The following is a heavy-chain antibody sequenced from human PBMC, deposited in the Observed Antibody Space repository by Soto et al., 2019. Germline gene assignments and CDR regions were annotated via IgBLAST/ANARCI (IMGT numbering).Heavy chain of an antibody. Sequence: ASVKVSCKASGYTFTSYGISWVRQAPGQGREWMGWISAYNGNTKYAQKLQGRVTMTTDTSTSTAYMELSSLRSEDTAVYYCAREYYYDSSGFYSNWFDPWGQGTLVTVSS. J-gene: IGHJ5*02. CDR3: AREYYYDSSGFYSNWFDP. V-gene: IGHV1-18*01. CDR1: GYTFTSYG. CDR2: ISAYNGNT. D-gene: IGHD3-22*01.